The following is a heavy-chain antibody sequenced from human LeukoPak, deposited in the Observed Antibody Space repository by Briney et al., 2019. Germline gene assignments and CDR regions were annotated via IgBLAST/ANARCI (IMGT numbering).Heavy chain of an antibody. D-gene: IGHD1-1*01. V-gene: IGHV3-23*01. J-gene: IGHJ4*02. CDR2: ISGSGGST. CDR3: ATPPRGTTGTTCDY. Sequence: PGGSLRLSCAASGFNFSSYAMSWVRQAPGKGLEWVSAISGSGGSTYYADSVKGRFTISRDNSKNTLYLQMNSLRAEDTAVYYCATPPRGTTGTTCDYWGQGTLVTVSS. CDR1: GFNFSSYA.